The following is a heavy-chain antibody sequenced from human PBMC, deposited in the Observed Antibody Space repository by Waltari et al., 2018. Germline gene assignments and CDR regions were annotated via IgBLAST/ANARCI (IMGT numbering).Heavy chain of an antibody. Sequence: EVQLVQSGAEVKKPGAAARISCRASGYTFTDYYIHWIQQAPGKGLTWMGRVVPELGDTLVGPQFQGRRTLTADTSRDTAYMELTSLHYDDTAVYYCARGPLGAAHWFDSWGQGTLVTVSS. J-gene: IGHJ5*01. CDR1: GYTFTDYY. CDR2: VVPELGDT. V-gene: IGHV1-69-2*01. CDR3: ARGPLGAAHWFDS. D-gene: IGHD1-26*01.